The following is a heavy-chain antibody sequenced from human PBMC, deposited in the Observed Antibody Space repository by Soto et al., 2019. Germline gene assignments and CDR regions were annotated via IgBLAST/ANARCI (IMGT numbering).Heavy chain of an antibody. CDR2: MNPNSGNT. CDR1: GYTFTSYD. J-gene: IGHJ4*02. CDR3: ARGPYDFWSGYYLDNDIYFDY. Sequence: ASVKVSCKASGYTFTSYDINWVRQATGQGLEWMGWMNPNSGNTGYAQKFQGRVTMTRNTSISTAYMELSSLRSEDTAVYYCARGPYDFWSGYYLDNDIYFDYWGQGTLVTVSS. V-gene: IGHV1-8*01. D-gene: IGHD3-3*01.